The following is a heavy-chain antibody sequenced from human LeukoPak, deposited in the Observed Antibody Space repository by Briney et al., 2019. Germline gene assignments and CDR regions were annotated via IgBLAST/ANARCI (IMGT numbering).Heavy chain of an antibody. Sequence: GESLKISCQGSGYRFSSYWIGWVRQMPGKGLEWMGIIYPGDSDTRYSPSFQGQVTISVDKANNTAYLQWSSLRASDTAMYYCARHFSHVERLYIPPAPDVWGQGTTVTVSS. CDR3: ARHFSHVERLYIPPAPDV. CDR2: IYPGDSDT. CDR1: GYRFSSYW. V-gene: IGHV5-51*01. D-gene: IGHD3-16*01. J-gene: IGHJ6*02.